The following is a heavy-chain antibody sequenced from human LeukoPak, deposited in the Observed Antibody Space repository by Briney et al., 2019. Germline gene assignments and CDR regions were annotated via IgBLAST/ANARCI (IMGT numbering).Heavy chain of an antibody. CDR2: ISYDGSNK. V-gene: IGHV3-30*04. D-gene: IGHD6-19*01. J-gene: IGHJ6*04. Sequence: PGRSLRLSCAASGFTSSSYAMHWVRQAPGKGLEWVAVISYDGSNKYYADSVKGRFTISRDNSKNALYLQMNSLRAEDTAVYYCARVEEPGIAVAGSRAMDVWGKGTTVTVSS. CDR1: GFTSSSYA. CDR3: ARVEEPGIAVAGSRAMDV.